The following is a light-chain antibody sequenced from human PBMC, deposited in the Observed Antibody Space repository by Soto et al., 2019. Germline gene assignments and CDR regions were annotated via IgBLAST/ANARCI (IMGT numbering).Light chain of an antibody. CDR2: DAA. V-gene: IGKV3-11*01. Sequence: EIVLTQSPATLSLSPGERATLSCRASQSVSSDLAWYQQKPGQAPRLLIYDAANRATGIPARFSGSGSGTDFTLTISSLEPEDFAVYYCQQRSNWSPYTFGQGTKLEI. CDR3: QQRSNWSPYT. J-gene: IGKJ2*01. CDR1: QSVSSD.